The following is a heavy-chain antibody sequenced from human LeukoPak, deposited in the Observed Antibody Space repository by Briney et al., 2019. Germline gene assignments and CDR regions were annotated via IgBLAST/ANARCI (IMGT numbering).Heavy chain of an antibody. CDR1: GXTXXSYF. J-gene: IGHJ4*02. D-gene: IGHD6-6*01. Sequence: VKVSCKXSGXTXXSYFMHWVRQAPGQGLEWMGIINPTGGSTTYAQKFQGRVTMTRDTSTSTVYMELSSLRSDDTAVYYCARTAARRFDYWGQGTLVTVSS. CDR2: INPTGGST. CDR3: ARTAARRFDY. V-gene: IGHV1-46*01.